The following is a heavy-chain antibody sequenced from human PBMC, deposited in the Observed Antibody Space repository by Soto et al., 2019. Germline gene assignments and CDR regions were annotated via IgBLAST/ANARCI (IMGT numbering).Heavy chain of an antibody. J-gene: IGHJ5*02. CDR2: ISYDGSNK. D-gene: IGHD5-18*01. CDR1: GFTFSSYA. CDR3: ARAKYRIVPWFDP. V-gene: IGHV3-30-3*01. Sequence: GGSLRLSCAASGFTFSSYAMHWVRQAPGKGLEWVAVISYDGSNKYYADSVKGRFTISRDNSKNTLYLQMNSLRAEDTAVYYCARAKYRIVPWFDPWGQGTLVTVSS.